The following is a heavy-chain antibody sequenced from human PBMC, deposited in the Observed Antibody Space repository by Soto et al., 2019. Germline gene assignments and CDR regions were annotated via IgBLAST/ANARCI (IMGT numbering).Heavy chain of an antibody. V-gene: IGHV1-3*01. CDR2: INAGNGNT. Sequence: GGSVKVSCKASGYTFTSFSIHWVRPAPGQRLEGMGWINAGNGNTKYSQKSQGRVTITRNTSASTAYMELSSLRSEDTAVYYCAREIAAAGPVNDWGQGTLVTVRS. D-gene: IGHD6-13*01. J-gene: IGHJ4*02. CDR3: AREIAAAGPVND. CDR1: GYTFTSFS.